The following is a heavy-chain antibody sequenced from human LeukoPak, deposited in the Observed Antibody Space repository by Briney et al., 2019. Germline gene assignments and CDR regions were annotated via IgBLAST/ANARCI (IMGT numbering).Heavy chain of an antibody. CDR1: GGSISSYS. J-gene: IGHJ3*02. CDR3: ATQELVPAALNAFDI. D-gene: IGHD2-2*01. V-gene: IGHV4-59*08. Sequence: SETLSLTCSVSGGSISSYSWSWIRQPPGKGLEWIGYLYESGTTNYKASLKSRVTMSVDTSKNHFPLRLSSVTAADTAVYYCATQELVPAALNAFDIWGQGTLVTVSS. CDR2: LYESGTT.